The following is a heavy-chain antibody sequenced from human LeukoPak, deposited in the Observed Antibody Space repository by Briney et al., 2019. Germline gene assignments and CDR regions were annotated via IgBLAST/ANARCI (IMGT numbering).Heavy chain of an antibody. CDR1: GFTFSSYG. Sequence: GGSLRLSCAASGFTFSSYGMHWVRQAPGKGLEWVAVISYDGSNKYYADSVKGRFTVSRDNGKNSLLLQMNSLRAEDTALYYCARGHSRAAFDIWGQGTVVAVSS. CDR2: ISYDGSNK. V-gene: IGHV3-30*03. J-gene: IGHJ3*02. CDR3: ARGHSRAAFDI.